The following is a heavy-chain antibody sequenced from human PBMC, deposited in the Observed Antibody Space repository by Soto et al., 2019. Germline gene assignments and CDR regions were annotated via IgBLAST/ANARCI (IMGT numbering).Heavy chain of an antibody. Sequence: GGSLSLSCAASGFTVSSNYMSWVRQAPGKGLEWVSVIYSGGSTYYADSVKGRFTISRDNSKNTLYLQMNSLRAEDTAVYYCARESGDGYIDYWGQGTLVTVSS. CDR2: IYSGGST. J-gene: IGHJ4*02. CDR1: GFTVSSNY. CDR3: ARESGDGYIDY. V-gene: IGHV3-53*01. D-gene: IGHD1-26*01.